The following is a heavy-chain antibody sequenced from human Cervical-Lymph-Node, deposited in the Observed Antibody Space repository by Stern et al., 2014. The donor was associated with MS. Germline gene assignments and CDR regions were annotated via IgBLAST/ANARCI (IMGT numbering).Heavy chain of an antibody. CDR2: INTNTGTP. CDR1: GYKFTRYL. CDR3: ARDMSDFWSDYGHNWFDP. J-gene: IGHJ5*02. V-gene: IGHV7-4-1*02. D-gene: IGHD3-3*01. Sequence: QVQLVQSGSELKKPGASVKVSCTASGYKFTRYLINWVRQAPGQGLEWMGWINTNTGTPTYARGFAGRFVFSLDTSVNTAYLQISPLKIEDTAVYYCARDMSDFWSDYGHNWFDPWGQGTLVRVSS.